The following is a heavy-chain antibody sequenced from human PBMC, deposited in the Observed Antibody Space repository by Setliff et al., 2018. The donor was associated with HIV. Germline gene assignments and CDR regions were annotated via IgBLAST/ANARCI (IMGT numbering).Heavy chain of an antibody. CDR3: ASWGNPSFDL. CDR1: GNTFTKYY. D-gene: IGHD3-16*01. J-gene: IGHJ2*01. V-gene: IGHV1-46*01. CDR2: LNPSGST. Sequence: ASVKVSCKSSGNTFTKYYMHWVRQAPGQGLEWMGILNPSGSTVSAQKFRGRVTITTDESTSTAYMELSGLRSEDTAVYYCASWGNPSFDLWGRGTLVTVSS.